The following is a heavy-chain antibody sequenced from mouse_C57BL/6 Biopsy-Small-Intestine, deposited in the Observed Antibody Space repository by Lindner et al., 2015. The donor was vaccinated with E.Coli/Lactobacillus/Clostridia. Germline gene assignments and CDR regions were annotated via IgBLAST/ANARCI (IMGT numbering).Heavy chain of an antibody. CDR2: ILPGNFIT. CDR3: AEGPFDY. V-gene: IGHV1-9*01. Sequence: VQLQESGAELMKPGASVKLSCKATGYTFTGYWIEWVKQRPGHGLEWIGNILPGNFITNYNEKFKGKATFTADTSSNTTYMQLSSLTTEDSAIYYCAEGPFDYWGQGTTLTVSS. J-gene: IGHJ2*01. CDR1: GYTFTGYW. D-gene: IGHD3-3*01.